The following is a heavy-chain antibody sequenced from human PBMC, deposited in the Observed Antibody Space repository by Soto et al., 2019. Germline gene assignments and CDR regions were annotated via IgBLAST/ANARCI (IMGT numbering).Heavy chain of an antibody. J-gene: IGHJ6*02. CDR3: GRDPNLSLTYRYFGMDV. Sequence: QVQLVQSGAEVKKPGASVKVSCRASGYTFTSYYIHWVRQAPGQGLEWMGIINPNTGSTSYAQKFQGRVTVTRDTSTSTVYMELIRLVSEATAVYYCGRDPNLSLTYRYFGMDVWGQGTSVTVS. CDR2: INPNTGST. V-gene: IGHV1-46*01. CDR1: GYTFTSYY.